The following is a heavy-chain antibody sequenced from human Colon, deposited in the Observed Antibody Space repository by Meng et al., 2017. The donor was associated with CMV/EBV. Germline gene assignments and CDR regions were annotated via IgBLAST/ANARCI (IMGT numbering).Heavy chain of an antibody. J-gene: IGHJ4*02. CDR2: INPSGGST. V-gene: IGHV1-46*01. Sequence: ASVKVSCKASGYTFTSYYMHWVRQAPGQGLEWMGIINPSGGSTSYAQKFQGRVTLTRDTSTSTVYVELGSLRSEDTAVYYCARGEGGGESERVKYSSSSRIDYWGQGTLVTVSS. D-gene: IGHD6-6*01. CDR3: ARGEGGGESERVKYSSSSRIDY. CDR1: GYTFTSYY.